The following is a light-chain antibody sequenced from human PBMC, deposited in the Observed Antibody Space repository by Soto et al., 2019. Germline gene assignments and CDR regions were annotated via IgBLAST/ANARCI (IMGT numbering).Light chain of an antibody. Sequence: EIVLTQYPASLSLSPGERATLSCRASQIIDSSSLAWYQQKPGQAPRLLIYGTSNMATGIPEMFTSSASGTDFTITISRLEPEDFAVYHCHRHVSSPYTFGQGTKLEI. CDR3: HRHVSSPYT. V-gene: IGKV3-20*01. J-gene: IGKJ2*01. CDR1: QIIDSSS. CDR2: GTS.